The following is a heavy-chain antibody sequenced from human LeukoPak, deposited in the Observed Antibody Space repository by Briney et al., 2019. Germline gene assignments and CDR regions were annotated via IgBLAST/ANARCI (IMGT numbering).Heavy chain of an antibody. D-gene: IGHD6-19*01. Sequence: GGSLRLSCAASGFTFSSYAMSWVRQAPGKGLEWVSATSGSGGSIYYADSVKGRFTISRDNSKNTLYLQMNSLRAEDTAVYYCAKDRAMAGKEFDYWGQGTLVTVSS. J-gene: IGHJ4*02. CDR2: TSGSGGSI. CDR3: AKDRAMAGKEFDY. V-gene: IGHV3-23*01. CDR1: GFTFSSYA.